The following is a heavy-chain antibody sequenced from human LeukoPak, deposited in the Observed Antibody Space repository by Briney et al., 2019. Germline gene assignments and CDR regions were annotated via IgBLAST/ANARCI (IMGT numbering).Heavy chain of an antibody. D-gene: IGHD2-2*01. J-gene: IGHJ6*02. V-gene: IGHV1-46*01. CDR2: INPSRGST. Sequence: ASVKVSCKASGYTFTRYYMHWVRQAPGQGLEWMGIINPSRGSTRYEQKFQGRVTMTRDTSTSTVYMELSSLRSEDTAVYYCARDSVVIPAAIYYGMDVWGQGTTVTVSS. CDR3: ARDSVVIPAAIYYGMDV. CDR1: GYTFTRYY.